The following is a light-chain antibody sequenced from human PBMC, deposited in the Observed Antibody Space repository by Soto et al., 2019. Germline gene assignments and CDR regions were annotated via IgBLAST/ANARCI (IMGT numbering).Light chain of an antibody. V-gene: IGKV1-5*03. CDR2: KAS. Sequence: DVEMTQSPSTLPTSIGDRVTINCRASQNVSNWLAWYQQKPGKAPKLLIYKASRLESGVPSRLSASGSGTDFTLTINSLQSDDCATYFCQQYSKESTFGQGTKLEIK. CDR3: QQYSKEST. J-gene: IGKJ2*01. CDR1: QNVSNW.